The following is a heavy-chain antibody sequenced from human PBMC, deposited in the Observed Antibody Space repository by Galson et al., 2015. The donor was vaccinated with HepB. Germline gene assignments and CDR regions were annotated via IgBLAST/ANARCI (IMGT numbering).Heavy chain of an antibody. V-gene: IGHV3-48*01. D-gene: IGHD3-10*01. CDR2: ITSSSTI. Sequence: SLRLSCAASGFTFSSYSMNWVRQAPGRGLEWVSYITSSSTIYYADSVKSRFTISRDNAKNSLYLQMNSLRAEDTAVYYCARDRVYYYYMDVWGKGTTVTVSS. CDR1: GFTFSSYS. CDR3: ARDRVYYYYMDV. J-gene: IGHJ6*03.